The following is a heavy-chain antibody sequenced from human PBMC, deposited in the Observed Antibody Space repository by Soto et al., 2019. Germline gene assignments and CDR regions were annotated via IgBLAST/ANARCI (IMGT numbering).Heavy chain of an antibody. CDR2: IKSYNGNT. CDR1: GYTFTNYV. V-gene: IGHV1-18*01. Sequence: QVPLVQSGAELKKPGASVKVSCKASGYTFTNYVITWVRQAPGQGLEWMGWIKSYNGNTDYAQKVQGRVTMTTNTPTTTTYMESRSLRSHETAVYYCAGSARYDFWSQSTSPSYYFDSWGQGTLVTVSS. J-gene: IGHJ4*02. CDR3: AGSARYDFWSQSTSPSYYFDS. D-gene: IGHD3-3*01.